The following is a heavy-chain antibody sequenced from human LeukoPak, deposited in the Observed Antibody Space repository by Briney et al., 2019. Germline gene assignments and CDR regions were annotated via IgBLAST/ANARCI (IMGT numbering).Heavy chain of an antibody. CDR2: IYPGDSDT. CDR1: GYSFTSYW. Sequence: GESLKISCNGSGYSFTSYWIGWVRQMPGKGLEWMRIIYPGDSDTRYSPSFQGQVTISADKSISTAYLQWSSLKASDTAMYYCARHDAPNYDFWSGYPLTRSYYMDVWGKGTTVTVSS. D-gene: IGHD3-3*01. CDR3: ARHDAPNYDFWSGYPLTRSYYMDV. J-gene: IGHJ6*03. V-gene: IGHV5-51*01.